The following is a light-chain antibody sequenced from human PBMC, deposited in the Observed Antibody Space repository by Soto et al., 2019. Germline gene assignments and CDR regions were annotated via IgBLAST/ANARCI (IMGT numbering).Light chain of an antibody. CDR1: SSDVGGYNF. CDR2: EVN. CDR3: CSYAGSYTLYV. J-gene: IGLJ1*01. Sequence: QSVLTQPASVSGSPGQSITISCTGKSSDVGGYNFVSWLQQHPGKAPKLMIYEVNERPSGVSNRFSGPKSGNTASLTISGLQAEDEADYYCCSYAGSYTLYVFGTGTKVTVL. V-gene: IGLV2-14*01.